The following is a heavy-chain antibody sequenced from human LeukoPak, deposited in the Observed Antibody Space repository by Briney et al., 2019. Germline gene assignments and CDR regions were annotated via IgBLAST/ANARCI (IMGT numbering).Heavy chain of an antibody. CDR3: ARDTHTYYYDSSGYYY. D-gene: IGHD3-22*01. Sequence: SVKVSCKASGGTFSSYAISWVRQAPGQGLEWMGGIIPIFGTANYAQKFQGRVTITADESTSTAYMELSSLRSEDTAVCYCARDTHTYYYDSSGYYYWGQGTLVTVSS. J-gene: IGHJ4*02. CDR1: GGTFSSYA. V-gene: IGHV1-69*13. CDR2: IIPIFGTA.